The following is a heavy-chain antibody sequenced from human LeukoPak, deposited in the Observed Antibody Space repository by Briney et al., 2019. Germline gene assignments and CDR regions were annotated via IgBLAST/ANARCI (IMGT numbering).Heavy chain of an antibody. D-gene: IGHD3-22*01. V-gene: IGHV3-30-3*01. CDR3: ARGAPKGHYYDSSGY. CDR2: ISYDGSNK. CDR1: GLTLSSYA. Sequence: PRRSLRLSCAASGLTLSSYAMHWVRQAPGKGLEWVGVISYDGSNKYYVDSVKGRFTISRDNSKHTLYLQMNSLRAEDTAVYYCARGAPKGHYYDSSGYWGQGTLVTVSS. J-gene: IGHJ4*02.